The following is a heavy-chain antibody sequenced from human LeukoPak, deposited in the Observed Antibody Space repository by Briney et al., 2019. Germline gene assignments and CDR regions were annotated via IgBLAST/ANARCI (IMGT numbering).Heavy chain of an antibody. D-gene: IGHD3-10*01. V-gene: IGHV1-8*03. CDR3: ARGDRVRGGGTPDY. CDR1: GYTFTSYD. Sequence: ASVTVSCKASGYTFTSYDINWVRQASGHGLEWMGWVNPGSAFTGYAQKFHGRVTFTKSNSISTAYMELSSLTSEDTAVYYCARGDRVRGGGTPDYWGQGTLVTVSS. J-gene: IGHJ4*02. CDR2: VNPGSAFT.